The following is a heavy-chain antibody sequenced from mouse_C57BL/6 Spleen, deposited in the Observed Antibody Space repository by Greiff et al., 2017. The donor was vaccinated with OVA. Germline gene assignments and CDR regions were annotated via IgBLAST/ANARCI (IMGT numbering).Heavy chain of an antibody. CDR3: AYYDYDAYYFDY. CDR1: GYTFTSYW. D-gene: IGHD2-4*01. Sequence: VQLVESGAELAKPGASVKLSCKASGYTFTSYWMHWVKQRPGQGLEWIGYINPSSGYTKYNQKFKDKATLTADKSSSTAYMQLSSLTYEDSAVYYCAYYDYDAYYFDYWGQGTTLTVSS. V-gene: IGHV1-7*01. CDR2: INPSSGYT. J-gene: IGHJ2*01.